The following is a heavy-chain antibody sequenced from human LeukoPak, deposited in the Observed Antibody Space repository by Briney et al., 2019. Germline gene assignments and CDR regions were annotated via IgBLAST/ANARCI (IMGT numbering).Heavy chain of an antibody. J-gene: IGHJ4*02. Sequence: SGPTLVNPTQTLTLTCTFSGFSLSTSGVGVGWIRQPPGKALERLALIYWDDDKRYSPSLKSRLTITKDTSKNQVVLTMTNMDPVDTATYYCALYQGIAVAVASSFDYWGQGTLVTVSS. D-gene: IGHD6-19*01. V-gene: IGHV2-5*02. CDR3: ALYQGIAVAVASSFDY. CDR1: GFSLSTSGVG. CDR2: IYWDDDK.